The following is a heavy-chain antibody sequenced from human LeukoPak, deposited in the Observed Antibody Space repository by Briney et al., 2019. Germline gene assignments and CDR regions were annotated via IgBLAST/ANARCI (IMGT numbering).Heavy chain of an antibody. CDR1: GGSISSYY. D-gene: IGHD1-26*01. V-gene: IGHV4-59*01. CDR3: ARGRSSGGQVAGGSLHWFQGYYLDY. CDR2: IYYSGST. J-gene: IGHJ4*02. Sequence: PSETLSLTCTVSGGSISSYYWSWIRQPPGKGLEWIGYIYYSGSTNYNPSLKSRVTISVDTSKNQFSLKLSSVTAADTAVYYCARGRSSGGQVAGGSLHWFQGYYLDYWGQGTLVTVSS.